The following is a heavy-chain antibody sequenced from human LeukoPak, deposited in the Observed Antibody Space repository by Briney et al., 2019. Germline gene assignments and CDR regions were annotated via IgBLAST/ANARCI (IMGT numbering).Heavy chain of an antibody. CDR3: ARGGFYSDY. CDR1: GFTFSSYS. Sequence: GGSLRLSCAASGFTFSSYSMNWVRQAPGKGLAWVSSITSTSNTIYYAPSRKGRFTISRDNDKNSLYLEMNSMRAEDTAIYYCARGGFYSDYWGQGTLVTVSS. J-gene: IGHJ4*02. CDR2: ITSTSNTI. V-gene: IGHV3-48*01. D-gene: IGHD1-14*01.